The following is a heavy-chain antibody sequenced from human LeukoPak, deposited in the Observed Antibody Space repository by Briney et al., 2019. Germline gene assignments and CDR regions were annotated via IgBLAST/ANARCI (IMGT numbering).Heavy chain of an antibody. J-gene: IGHJ3*02. CDR3: ARHVLAPLDAFDI. CDR1: GGSISSYY. D-gene: IGHD3-10*02. V-gene: IGHV4-59*08. CDR2: IYYSGTT. Sequence: PSETLSLTCTVSGGSISSYYWSWIRQPPGKGLEWIGYIYYSGTTNYNPSLKSRVTISVDTSKNQFSLKLSSVTAADTAVYYCARHVLAPLDAFDIWGQGTMVTVSS.